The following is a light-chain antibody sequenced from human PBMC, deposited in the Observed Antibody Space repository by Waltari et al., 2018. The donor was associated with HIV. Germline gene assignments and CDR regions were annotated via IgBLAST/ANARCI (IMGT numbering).Light chain of an antibody. Sequence: QSVLTQTPSTSGTPGQRVTMSCSGSDPDIGAYSVNWYQKFPGPAPKLLIYSNNQRPSGVPDRFAGSRSGTSASLAISGLQSGDEADYFCAAWDESRATYVFGTGTRVTVL. J-gene: IGLJ1*01. V-gene: IGLV1-44*01. CDR2: SNN. CDR1: DPDIGAYS. CDR3: AAWDESRATYV.